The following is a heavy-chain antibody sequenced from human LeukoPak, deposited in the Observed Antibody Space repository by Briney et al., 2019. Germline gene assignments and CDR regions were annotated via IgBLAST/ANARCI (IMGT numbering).Heavy chain of an antibody. CDR1: GITVSSNY. Sequence: GGSLRLSCAASGITVSSNYMSWVRQAPGKGLEWVSIIYSGGSTFYADSVKGRFTISRDNSKNTLYLQMNSLRAEDTAVYYCARGGSYLSAFDIWGQGTMVTVSS. D-gene: IGHD1-26*01. J-gene: IGHJ3*02. CDR2: IYSGGST. CDR3: ARGGSYLSAFDI. V-gene: IGHV3-53*01.